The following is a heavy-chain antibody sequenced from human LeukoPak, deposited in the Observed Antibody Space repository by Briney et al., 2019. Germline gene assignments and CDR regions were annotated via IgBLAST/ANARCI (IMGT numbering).Heavy chain of an antibody. CDR2: IYYSGST. J-gene: IGHJ6*03. CDR3: ARQYDSYFYYYLDL. V-gene: IGHV4-39*01. Sequence: SETLSLTCTVSGGSISSSSYYWGWIRQPPGKGLEWIGSIYYSGSTYYNPSLKSRVTMSVDTSRNQFSLRLSFVTAADTAVYYCARQYDSYFYYYLDLWGTGTTVTVSS. CDR1: GGSISSSSYY.